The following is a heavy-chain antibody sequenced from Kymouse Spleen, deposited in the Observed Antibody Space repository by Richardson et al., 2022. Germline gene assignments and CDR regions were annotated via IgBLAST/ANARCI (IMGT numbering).Heavy chain of an antibody. CDR1: GFTFSSYD. J-gene: IGHJ6*02. V-gene: IGHV3-13*01. Sequence: EVQLVESGGGLVQPGGSLRLSCAASGFTFSSYDMHWVRQATGKGLEWVSAIGTAGDTYYPGSVKGRFTISRENAKNSLYLQMNSLRAGDTAVYYCARGGFGAPSSPLYGMDVWGQGTTVTVSS. CDR2: IGTAGDT. CDR3: ARGGFGAPSSPLYGMDV. D-gene: IGHD3-10*01.